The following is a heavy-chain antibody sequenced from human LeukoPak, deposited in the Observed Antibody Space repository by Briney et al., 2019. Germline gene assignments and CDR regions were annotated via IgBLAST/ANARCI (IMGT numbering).Heavy chain of an antibody. V-gene: IGHV1-2*02. Sequence: SSVKVSCKTSGYTFIGYYIHWVRQAPGQGLERMGWINPNSGATNYAQSFQGRVTVTRDTSISTAYMELRSLISDDTAVYYCARADEYRSEYYFDNWGPGTLVTVSS. CDR1: GYTFIGYY. CDR3: ARADEYRSEYYFDN. J-gene: IGHJ4*02. CDR2: INPNSGAT. D-gene: IGHD6-6*01.